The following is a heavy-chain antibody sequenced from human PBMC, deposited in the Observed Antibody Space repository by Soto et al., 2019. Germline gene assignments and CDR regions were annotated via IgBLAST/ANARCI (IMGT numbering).Heavy chain of an antibody. D-gene: IGHD3-10*01. J-gene: IGHJ4*02. CDR1: GFTFSSYW. CDR2: INTDGSTT. V-gene: IGHV3-74*01. CDR3: ARGASGNYYLDY. Sequence: EVQLVESGGNLVQPGGSLRLSCAASGFTFSSYWIHWVRQPPGKGLLWVSCINTDGSTTNYADSVKGRFTISRDNAKNTLYLQMNSLRAEDTAVYYCARGASGNYYLDYWGQGALVTISS.